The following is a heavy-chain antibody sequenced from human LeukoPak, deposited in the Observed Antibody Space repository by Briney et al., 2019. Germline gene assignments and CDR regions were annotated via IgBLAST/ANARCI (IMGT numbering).Heavy chain of an antibody. J-gene: IGHJ2*01. Sequence: NPSETLSLTCTVSGGSITSFYWSWLRQPPGKGLEWIGYIYYSGSTNYNPSLRSRLTMSVDLSKNQFSLRLNSVTASDTAVYYCARHKVYQYFDSNNYYHSPDPYWNFDLWGRGALVTVSS. CDR1: GGSITSFY. CDR2: IYYSGST. V-gene: IGHV4-59*08. CDR3: ARHKVYQYFDSNNYYHSPDPYWNFDL. D-gene: IGHD3-22*01.